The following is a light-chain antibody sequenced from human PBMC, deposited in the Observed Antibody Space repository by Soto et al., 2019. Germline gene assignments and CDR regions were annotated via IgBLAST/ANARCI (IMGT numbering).Light chain of an antibody. CDR3: SSYTSSSTVGV. CDR2: EVS. J-gene: IGLJ1*01. CDR1: SSDIGAYDY. Sequence: QSALTQPASVSGSPGQSITVSCNGTSSDIGAYDYVSWYQQHPGKAPKVIISEVSKRPSGVSHRFSGSKSGNTASLTISGLQAEDEADYYGSSYTSSSTVGVFGTGTKLTVL. V-gene: IGLV2-14*01.